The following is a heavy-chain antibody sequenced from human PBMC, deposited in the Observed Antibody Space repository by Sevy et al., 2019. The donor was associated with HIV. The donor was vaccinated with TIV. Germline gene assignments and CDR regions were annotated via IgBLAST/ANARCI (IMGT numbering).Heavy chain of an antibody. J-gene: IGHJ4*02. CDR3: FGGTN. Sequence: GGSLRLSCTDSGLTFSNYWVHWVRQAPGKGLEWVASIKKDGSQKDYVDSVKGRFIISRDNAKSSVYLQMNSLRDEDAAVYYSFGGTNWGQGTLVTVSS. CDR2: IKKDGSQK. D-gene: IGHD3-3*01. CDR1: GLTFSNYW. V-gene: IGHV3-7*03.